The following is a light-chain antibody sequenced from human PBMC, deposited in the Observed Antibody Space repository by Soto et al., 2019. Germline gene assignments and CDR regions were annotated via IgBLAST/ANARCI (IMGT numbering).Light chain of an antibody. J-gene: IGKJ1*01. CDR2: GAS. Sequence: EIVMTQSPATLSVSPGERATLSCRASQSVTNNLAWYQQKPGQAPRLLIFGASARAAAIPDRFSGSGSGTDFTLSISTLQSEDFAVYYCQQSHNWPRTFGQGTRVELK. CDR3: QQSHNWPRT. V-gene: IGKV3-15*01. CDR1: QSVTNN.